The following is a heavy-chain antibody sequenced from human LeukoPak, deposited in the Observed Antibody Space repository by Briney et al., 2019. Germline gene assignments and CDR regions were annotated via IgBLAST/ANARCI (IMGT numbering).Heavy chain of an antibody. V-gene: IGHV4-59*01. J-gene: IGHJ4*02. Sequence: SETLSLTCTVSGDSISSYYWSWLRQPPGKGLEWIGYIYYSGSTKYNPSLKSRVTISLETSKNQFSLKLSSVTAADTAVYYCARSHYGSGSYYSVGDYWGQGTLVTVSS. CDR3: ARSHYGSGSYYSVGDY. D-gene: IGHD3-10*01. CDR1: GDSISSYY. CDR2: IYYSGST.